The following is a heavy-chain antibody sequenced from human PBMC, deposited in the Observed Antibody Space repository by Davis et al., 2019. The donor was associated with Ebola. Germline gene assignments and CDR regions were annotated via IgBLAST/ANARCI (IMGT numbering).Heavy chain of an antibody. J-gene: IGHJ5*02. V-gene: IGHV1-69*04. Sequence: AASVKVSCKASGGTFSSYAISWVRQAPGQGLEWMGRIIPILGIANYAQKFQGRVTITADKSTSTAYMELSSLRSEDTAVYYCARSSAGVGATTTPWGQGTLVTVSS. CDR2: IIPILGIA. CDR3: ARSSAGVGATTTP. CDR1: GGTFSSYA. D-gene: IGHD1-26*01.